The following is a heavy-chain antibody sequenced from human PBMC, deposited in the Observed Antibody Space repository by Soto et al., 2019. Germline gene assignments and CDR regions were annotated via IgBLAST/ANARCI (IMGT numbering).Heavy chain of an antibody. J-gene: IGHJ5*02. V-gene: IGHV1-8*01. D-gene: IGHD3-3*01. CDR1: GYTFTSYD. CDR3: ARGLYDFWSGYPGNNWFDP. Sequence: QVQLVQSGAEVKKPGASVKVSCKASGYTFTSYDINWVRQATGQGLEWMGWMNPNSGNTGYAQKFQGRVTMTRNTPISTAYMELSSLRSEDTAVYYCARGLYDFWSGYPGNNWFDPWGQGTLVTVSS. CDR2: MNPNSGNT.